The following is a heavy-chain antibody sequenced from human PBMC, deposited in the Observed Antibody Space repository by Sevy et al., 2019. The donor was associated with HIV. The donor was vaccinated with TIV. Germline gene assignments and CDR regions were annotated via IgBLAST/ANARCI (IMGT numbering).Heavy chain of an antibody. D-gene: IGHD2-2*02. CDR2: ISHSGGST. V-gene: IGHV3-23*01. Sequence: GGSLRLSCAASGFTSSSYAMNWVRQAPGKGLEWVSAISHSGGSTYYADSVKGRLTISRDNSKNTLYLQMNSLRAEDTAVYYCAKGTLVVPAVIYYYYGMDVWGQGTTVTVSS. J-gene: IGHJ6*02. CDR3: AKGTLVVPAVIYYYYGMDV. CDR1: GFTSSSYA.